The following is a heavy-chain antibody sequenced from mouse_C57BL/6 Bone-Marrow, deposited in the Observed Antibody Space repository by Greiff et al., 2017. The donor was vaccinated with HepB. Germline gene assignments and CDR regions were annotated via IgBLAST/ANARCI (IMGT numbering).Heavy chain of an antibody. CDR2: IRNKANGYTT. V-gene: IGHV7-3*01. D-gene: IGHD1-1*01. CDR3: ARSRWDFDY. CDR1: GFTFTDYY. Sequence: EVKVVESGGGLVQPGGSLSLSCAASGFTFTDYYMSWVRQPPGKALEWLGFIRNKANGYTTEYSASVKGWFTISRDKSQSILYLQMNALRAEDSATYYCARSRWDFDYWGQGTTLTVSS. J-gene: IGHJ2*01.